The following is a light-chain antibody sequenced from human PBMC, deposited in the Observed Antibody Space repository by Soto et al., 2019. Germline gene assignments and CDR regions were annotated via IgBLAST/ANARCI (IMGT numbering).Light chain of an antibody. Sequence: QSVLTQPPSVSAAPGQKVIISCSGSSFNIGNNYVSWYQQLPGTAPKLLIYDNNKRPSGIPDRFSGSKSGTSATLAITGLQTGDDADYFCGAWESSLNPYVFGTGTKVTVL. J-gene: IGLJ1*01. CDR3: GAWESSLNPYV. CDR1: SFNIGNNY. CDR2: DNN. V-gene: IGLV1-51*01.